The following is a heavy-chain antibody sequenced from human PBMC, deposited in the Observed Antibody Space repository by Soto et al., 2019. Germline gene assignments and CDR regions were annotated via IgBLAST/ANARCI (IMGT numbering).Heavy chain of an antibody. CDR2: IYYSGST. J-gene: IGHJ6*02. CDR3: ARELRFGEDYYGMDV. CDR1: GGSISSGGYY. D-gene: IGHD3-10*01. Sequence: SETPSLTCTVSGGSISSGGYYWSWIRQHPGKGLEWIGYIYYSGSTYYNPSLKSRVTISVDTSKNQFSLKLSSVTAADTAVYYCARELRFGEDYYGMDVWGQGTTVTVSS. V-gene: IGHV4-31*03.